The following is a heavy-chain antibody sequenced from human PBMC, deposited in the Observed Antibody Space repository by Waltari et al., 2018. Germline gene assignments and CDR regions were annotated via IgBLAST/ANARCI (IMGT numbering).Heavy chain of an antibody. Sequence: EVQLLQSGAELKEPGTTVSISCKVSGYTFSDYYIHWVQQAPGKGLRWMGLVEPEDGKTIHADNFQGRVTISADTSTDTAFMELSSLRSEDTAVFYCATALGDSSSASRPFDFWGQGTMITVSS. J-gene: IGHJ3*01. D-gene: IGHD6-19*01. CDR3: ATALGDSSSASRPFDF. CDR2: VEPEDGKT. CDR1: GYTFSDYY. V-gene: IGHV1-69-2*01.